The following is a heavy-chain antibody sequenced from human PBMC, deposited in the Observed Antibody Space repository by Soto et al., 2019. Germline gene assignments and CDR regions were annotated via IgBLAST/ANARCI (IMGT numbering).Heavy chain of an antibody. D-gene: IGHD2-2*01. Sequence: QVQLVQSGAEVKKPGSSVKVSCKASGGTFSRYSITWVRQAPGHGLEWIGRIIPIFGIASYAQKFQGRVTITADESTGXAXMXXSSLRSDDTAVYYCAREDRDRETGLVPAAIDGMDGWGQGTTVTVSS. V-gene: IGHV1-69*08. J-gene: IGHJ6*02. CDR2: IIPIFGIA. CDR1: GGTFSRYS. CDR3: AREDRDRETGLVPAAIDGMDG.